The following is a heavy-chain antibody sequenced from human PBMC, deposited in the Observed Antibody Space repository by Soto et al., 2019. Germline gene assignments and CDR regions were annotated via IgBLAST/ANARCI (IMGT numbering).Heavy chain of an antibody. CDR3: ARTDTGGTYFEF. D-gene: IGHD3-16*01. CDR2: ISYLGTKT. V-gene: IGHV3-33*08. CDR1: GFTFSEYD. J-gene: IGHJ4*02. Sequence: QVQLVESGGGVVQPGMSLRLSCADSGFTFSEYDMHWVRQAPGKGLEWVALISYLGTKTDYADSVKGLFTTSRDNFKKTVSLQMESLRAEDSAVYFCARTDTGGTYFEFWGRGTLVTVSS.